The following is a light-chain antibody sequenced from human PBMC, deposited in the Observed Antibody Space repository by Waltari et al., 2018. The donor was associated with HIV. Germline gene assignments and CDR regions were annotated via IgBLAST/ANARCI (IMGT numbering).Light chain of an antibody. Sequence: QSVLTQPPSVSGAPGQRVTISCTGSSSNIGAGYDVHWYQQLPGTAPKLLIYGKMEGPSGVPDRFSCSKSGTSASLAITGLQAEDEADYYCQSYDSSLSGVVFGGGTRLTVL. V-gene: IGLV1-40*01. J-gene: IGLJ2*01. CDR2: GKM. CDR1: SSNIGAGYD. CDR3: QSYDSSLSGVV.